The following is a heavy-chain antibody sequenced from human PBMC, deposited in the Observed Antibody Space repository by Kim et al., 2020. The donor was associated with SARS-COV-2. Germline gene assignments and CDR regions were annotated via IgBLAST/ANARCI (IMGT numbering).Heavy chain of an antibody. V-gene: IGHV4-59*13. D-gene: IGHD7-27*01. CDR2: IYYSGST. CDR3: ARDGDSGYYGMDV. J-gene: IGHJ6*02. CDR1: GGSISSYY. Sequence: SETLSLTCTVSGGSISSYYWSWIRQPPGKGLEWIGYIYYSGSTNYNPSLKSRVTISVDTSKNQFSLKLSSVTAADTAVYYCARDGDSGYYGMDVWGQGTTVTVSS.